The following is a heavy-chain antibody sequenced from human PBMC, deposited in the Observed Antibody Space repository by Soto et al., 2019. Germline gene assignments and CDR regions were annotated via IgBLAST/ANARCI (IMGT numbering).Heavy chain of an antibody. CDR1: GGSFSGYY. CDR2: INHSGST. CDR3: ARHVLRYFDY. D-gene: IGHD3-9*01. V-gene: IGHV4-34*01. Sequence: SETLSLTCAVYGGSFSGYYWSWIRQPPGKGLEWIGEINHSGSTNYNPSLKSRVTISVDTSKNQFSPKLSSVTAADTAVYYCARHVLRYFDYWGQGTLVTVSS. J-gene: IGHJ4*02.